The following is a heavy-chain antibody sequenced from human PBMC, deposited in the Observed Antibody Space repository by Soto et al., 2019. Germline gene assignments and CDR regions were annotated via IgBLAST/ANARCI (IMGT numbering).Heavy chain of an antibody. V-gene: IGHV4-4*09. J-gene: IGHJ6*03. D-gene: IGHD3-16*01. CDR2: IYRSGST. CDR1: GDSARNQY. CDR3: ARTLDYGHMDV. Sequence: PSETLSLTCTVSGDSARNQYWSWIRRPPGRGLEWIGYIYRSGSTKYNPSLKSRLTISVDTSKNQFSLKLSSVTAADTAVYYCARTLDYGHMDVWGKGTTVTVS.